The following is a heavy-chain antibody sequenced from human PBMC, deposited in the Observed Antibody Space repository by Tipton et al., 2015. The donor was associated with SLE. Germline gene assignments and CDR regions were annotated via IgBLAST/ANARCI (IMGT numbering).Heavy chain of an antibody. V-gene: IGHV4-59*08. CDR1: GGSMTNYY. CDR3: ARHMSYNWNYFDN. CDR2: VHYSGST. Sequence: TLSLTCIVSGGSMTNYYWSWIRQPPGQGLEWIGYVHYSGSTNYNPSLQSRVTVSVDTSKNHFSLTLSSVTAADTAVYYCARHMSYNWNYFDNWGQGSLVIVSS. J-gene: IGHJ4*02. D-gene: IGHD1-20*01.